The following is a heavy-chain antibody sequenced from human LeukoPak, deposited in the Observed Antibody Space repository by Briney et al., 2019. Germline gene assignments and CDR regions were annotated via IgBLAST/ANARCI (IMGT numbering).Heavy chain of an antibody. D-gene: IGHD3-22*01. V-gene: IGHV3-53*01. J-gene: IGHJ4*02. CDR2: IYTGGST. CDR3: ARVNYYDSSGLRDY. CDR1: GFTVSSNY. Sequence: GGSLRLSCAASGFTVSSNYMSWVRQAPGKGLEWVSVIYTGGSTYYADSVKGRFTLSRDNSKNTLYLKMNSLRAEETSVYYCARVNYYDSSGLRDYWGQGTLVTGSS.